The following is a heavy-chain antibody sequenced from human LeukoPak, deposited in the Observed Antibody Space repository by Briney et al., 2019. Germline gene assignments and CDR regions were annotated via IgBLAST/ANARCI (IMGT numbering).Heavy chain of an antibody. V-gene: IGHV1-18*01. CDR1: GYTFTSYG. Sequence: ASVKVSCKASGYTFTSYGISWVRQAPGQGLEWMGWISAYNGNTNYAQKLQGRVTMTTDTSTSTAYMELRSLRSDDTAVYYCARDSPSLDYYDSSGSLVDPWGQGTLVTVPS. J-gene: IGHJ5*02. CDR2: ISAYNGNT. CDR3: ARDSPSLDYYDSSGSLVDP. D-gene: IGHD3-22*01.